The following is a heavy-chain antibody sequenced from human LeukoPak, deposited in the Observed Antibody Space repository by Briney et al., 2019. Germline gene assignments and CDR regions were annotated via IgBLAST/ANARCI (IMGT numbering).Heavy chain of an antibody. CDR1: GFTFSNYA. D-gene: IGHD2-15*01. V-gene: IGHV3-33*01. CDR2: IWSGGRNK. J-gene: IGHJ5*02. Sequence: PGRSLRLSCSASGFTFSNYAMHWVRQAPGKGLGWVAFIWSGGRNKYYADSVEGRLTISRDNSKNTLYLEVNSLRAEDTAFYYCARGVDCSGGRCHNRPPFDPWGQGTLVTVSS. CDR3: ARGVDCSGGRCHNRPPFDP.